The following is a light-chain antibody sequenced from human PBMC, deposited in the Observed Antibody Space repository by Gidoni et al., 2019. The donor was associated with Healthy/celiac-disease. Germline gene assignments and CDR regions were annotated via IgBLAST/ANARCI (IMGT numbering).Light chain of an antibody. J-gene: IGKJ3*01. V-gene: IGKV1-8*01. CDR3: QQYYSLFT. CDR2: AAS. CDR1: QGISSS. Sequence: AIRMTQSPSSFSASTGDRVTITCRASQGISSSLAWYQQKPGKAPKLLIYAASTLQSGVPSRCSGSGSGTDFTLTISCLQSEDFATYYCQQYYSLFTFGPGTKVDIK.